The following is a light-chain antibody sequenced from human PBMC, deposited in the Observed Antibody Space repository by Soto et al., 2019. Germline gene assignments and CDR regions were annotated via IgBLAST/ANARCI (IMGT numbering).Light chain of an antibody. CDR3: QKYNSYLWT. CDR2: DAS. Sequence: EIVLTQSPATLSLSPGERATLSCRASQSVSSYLAWYQQKPGQAPRLLIYDASNRATGIPARFSGSGSGTDFTLTISSLEPEDFATYYCQKYNSYLWTFGQGTKVEIK. J-gene: IGKJ1*01. CDR1: QSVSSY. V-gene: IGKV3-11*01.